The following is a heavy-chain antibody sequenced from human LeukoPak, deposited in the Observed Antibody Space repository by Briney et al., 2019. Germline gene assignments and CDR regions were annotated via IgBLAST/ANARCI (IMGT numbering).Heavy chain of an antibody. CDR2: ISGSGGST. V-gene: IGHV3-23*01. J-gene: IGHJ4*02. CDR3: ARGRPWYSSSPFDY. Sequence: PGGSLRLSCAASGFTVSSNYMTWVRQAPGKGLEWVSAISGSGGSTYYADSVKGRFTISRDNAKNSLYLQMNSLRAEDTAVYYCARGRPWYSSSPFDYWGQGTLVTVSS. CDR1: GFTVSSNY. D-gene: IGHD6-6*01.